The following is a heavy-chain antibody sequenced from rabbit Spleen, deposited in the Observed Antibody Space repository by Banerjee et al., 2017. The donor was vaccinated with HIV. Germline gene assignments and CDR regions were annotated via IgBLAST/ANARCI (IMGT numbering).Heavy chain of an antibody. V-gene: IGHV1S45*01. D-gene: IGHD8-1*01. J-gene: IGHJ4*01. CDR2: IYGGGSSGSS. CDR3: ARDGAGGSYFAL. Sequence: QEQLEESGGDLVKPEGSLTLTCTASGFSFSGSYWICWVRQAPGKGLEWIACIYGGGSSGSSYFASWAKGRFTISKTASTTVTLQMTSLTAADTATYFCARDGAGGSYFALWGPGTLVTVS. CDR1: GFSFSGSYW.